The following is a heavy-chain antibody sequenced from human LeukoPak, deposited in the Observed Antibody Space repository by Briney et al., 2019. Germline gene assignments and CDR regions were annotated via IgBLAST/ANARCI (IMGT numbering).Heavy chain of an antibody. D-gene: IGHD6-19*01. CDR1: GFTFSSIA. CDR2: ISSSGAST. CDR3: AKSHSVAVAGTYSTYYFDS. J-gene: IGHJ4*02. V-gene: IGHV3-23*01. Sequence: GGSLRLSCAASGFTFSSIAMRWVRHAPGRGLVWVSSISSSGASTYYADSVKGRFTIARDNSRNTLYLQMSSLRAEDTAVYYCAKSHSVAVAGTYSTYYFDSWGQGTLVTVSS.